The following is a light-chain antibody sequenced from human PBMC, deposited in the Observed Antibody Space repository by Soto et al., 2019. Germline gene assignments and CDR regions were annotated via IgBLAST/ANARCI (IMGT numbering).Light chain of an antibody. Sequence: EIVLTQSPGTLSLSPGERATLSCRASQSVRSSHLAWYQQRPGQAPRLLIYGASTRASGIPDRFSGSGSGSDFTLTISRLEPEDFAVYFCHQYGNSPPLTFGGGTKVDIK. CDR2: GAS. J-gene: IGKJ4*01. CDR1: QSVRSSH. CDR3: HQYGNSPPLT. V-gene: IGKV3-20*01.